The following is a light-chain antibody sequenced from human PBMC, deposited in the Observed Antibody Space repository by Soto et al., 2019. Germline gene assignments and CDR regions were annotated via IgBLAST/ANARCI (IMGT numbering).Light chain of an antibody. J-gene: IGKJ4*01. CDR1: QSVSSY. V-gene: IGKV3-11*01. CDR3: QQRSNWPT. Sequence: EIVMTQSPDTLSVSPGEGATLSCRASQSVSSYLAWYQQKPGQAPRLLIYDASNRATGIPARFSGSGSGTDFTLTISSLEPEDFAVYYCQQRSNWPTFGGGTKVDIK. CDR2: DAS.